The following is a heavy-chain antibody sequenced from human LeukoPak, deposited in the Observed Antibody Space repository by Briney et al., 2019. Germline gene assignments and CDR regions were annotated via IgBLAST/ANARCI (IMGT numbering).Heavy chain of an antibody. Sequence: GGSLRLSCAASGFTFSSYSMNWVRQAPGKGLEWVSSISSSSSYIYYADSVKGRFTISRDNAKNSLYLQMNSLRAEDTAVYYRARDGSYSSGWHRSYYFDYWGQGTLVTVSS. CDR2: ISSSSSYI. CDR3: ARDGSYSSGWHRSYYFDY. CDR1: GFTFSSYS. J-gene: IGHJ4*02. D-gene: IGHD6-19*01. V-gene: IGHV3-21*01.